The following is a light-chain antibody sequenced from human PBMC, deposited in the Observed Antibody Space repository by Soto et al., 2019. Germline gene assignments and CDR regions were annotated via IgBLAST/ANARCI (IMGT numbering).Light chain of an antibody. V-gene: IGLV2-14*01. Sequence: QSVLTQPASVSGSPGQSITISCTGTSSDVGGYNYVSWYQQHPGKAPKPMIYDVSNRPSGVSNRFSGSKSGNTASLTISGLQAEDEADYYCSSYTSSSTLPLYVFGTGTKVTVL. J-gene: IGLJ1*01. CDR3: SSYTSSSTLPLYV. CDR1: SSDVGGYNY. CDR2: DVS.